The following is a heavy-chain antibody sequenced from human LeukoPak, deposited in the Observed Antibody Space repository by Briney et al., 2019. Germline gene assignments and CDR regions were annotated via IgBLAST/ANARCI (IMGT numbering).Heavy chain of an antibody. CDR1: GFTFSSYA. D-gene: IGHD3-10*01. Sequence: PGGSLRLSCAASGFTFSSYAMSWVRQAPGKGREWVSAISGSGGSTYYADSVKGRFTISRDNSKNTLYLQMNSLRAEDTAVYYCAKAGGSGSYYNQYYCDYWGQGTLVTVSS. V-gene: IGHV3-23*01. CDR3: AKAGGSGSYYNQYYCDY. J-gene: IGHJ4*02. CDR2: ISGSGGST.